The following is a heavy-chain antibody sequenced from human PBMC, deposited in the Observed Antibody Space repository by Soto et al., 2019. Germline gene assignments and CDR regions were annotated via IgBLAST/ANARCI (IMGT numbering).Heavy chain of an antibody. CDR1: GFTFSSYA. Sequence: GGSLRLSCAASGFTFSSYAMHWVRQAPGKGLEWVAVISYDGSNKYYADSVKGRFTISRDNSKNTLYLQMNSLRAEDTAVYYCARGYCSSTSCPYYYYYMDVWGKGTTVTVSS. J-gene: IGHJ6*03. CDR3: ARGYCSSTSCPYYYYYMDV. V-gene: IGHV3-30-3*01. D-gene: IGHD2-2*01. CDR2: ISYDGSNK.